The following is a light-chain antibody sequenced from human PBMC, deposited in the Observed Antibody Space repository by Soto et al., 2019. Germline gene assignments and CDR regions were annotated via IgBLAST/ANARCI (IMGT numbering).Light chain of an antibody. CDR1: QSISSW. CDR2: DAS. J-gene: IGKJ1*01. CDR3: QQYNSYSLWT. V-gene: IGKV1-5*01. Sequence: DMEMAQSPSTLYESVGDRVTITCRASQSISSWLAWYQQKPGKAPKLLIYDASSLESGVPSRFSGSGSGTEFTLTISSLQPDDFATYYCQQYNSYSLWTFGQGTKVDIK.